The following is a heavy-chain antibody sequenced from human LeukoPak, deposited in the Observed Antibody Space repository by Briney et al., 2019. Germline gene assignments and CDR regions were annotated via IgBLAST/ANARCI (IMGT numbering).Heavy chain of an antibody. J-gene: IGHJ4*02. D-gene: IGHD3-22*01. Sequence: AGSRRLSCAASGCTFSYYGFHWVRQAPAKGLEWVAVMWSDGIKKFYADSVKGRFTVSRDNSKNTLYLQMNSLRAEDTAVYYCARDFDTSGHYLFDYWGQGTQITVSS. V-gene: IGHV3-33*01. CDR2: MWSDGIKK. CDR3: ARDFDTSGHYLFDY. CDR1: GCTFSYYG.